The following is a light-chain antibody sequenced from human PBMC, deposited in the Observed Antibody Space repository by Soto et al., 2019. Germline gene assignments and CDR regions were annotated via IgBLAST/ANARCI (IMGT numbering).Light chain of an antibody. CDR1: SSDIGVYNY. V-gene: IGLV2-14*01. CDR3: SSYTSSSIGV. Sequence: QSALTQPASVSGSPGQSITSSCTGTSSDIGVYNYVSWYQQHPGKAPKLMIYDVSDRPSGVSNRFSGSKSGNTASLTISGLQAEDEADYYCSSYTSSSIGVFGTGTKLTVL. J-gene: IGLJ1*01. CDR2: DVS.